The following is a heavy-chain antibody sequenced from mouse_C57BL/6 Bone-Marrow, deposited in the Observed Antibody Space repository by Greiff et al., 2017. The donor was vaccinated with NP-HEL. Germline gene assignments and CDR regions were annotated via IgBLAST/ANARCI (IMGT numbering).Heavy chain of an antibody. CDR2: IDPANGNT. V-gene: IGHV14-3*01. CDR1: GYNIKNSY. D-gene: IGHD1-1*01. J-gene: IGHJ4*01. Sequence: VQLQQSVAELARPGASVKLSCTASGYNIKNSYMHWVKQRPEQGLEWIGKIDPANGNTKYAPKFQGKATITADTSSNTAYLQLSSLTSEDTAVYYCASITTVVATDYAIDYWGQGTSVTVAS. CDR3: ASITTVVATDYAIDY.